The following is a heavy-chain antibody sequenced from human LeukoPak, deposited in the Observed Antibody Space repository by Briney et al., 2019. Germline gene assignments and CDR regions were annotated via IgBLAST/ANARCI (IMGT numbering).Heavy chain of an antibody. CDR1: GFTFGSYG. Sequence: PGRSLRLSCAASGFTFGSYGMHWVRQAPGKGLEWVAHINEDGTEKYYVDSVKGRLTISKDNAKNSLSLQMNSLRVEDTAVYYCARASLLAVADYWGQGTLVTVSS. J-gene: IGHJ4*02. CDR2: INEDGTEK. D-gene: IGHD6-19*01. CDR3: ARASLLAVADY. V-gene: IGHV3-7*01.